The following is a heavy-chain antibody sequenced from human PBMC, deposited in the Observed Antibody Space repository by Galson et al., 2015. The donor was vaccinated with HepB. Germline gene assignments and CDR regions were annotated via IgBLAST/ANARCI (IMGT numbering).Heavy chain of an antibody. J-gene: IGHJ4*02. CDR1: GFTFSSYS. CDR3: ARSFGRRGVDPQAYYFDY. D-gene: IGHD3-10*01. CDR2: ITGGSTTI. Sequence: SLRLSCAASGFTFSSYSMNWVRQAPGKGLEWVSYITGGSTTIYYADSVKGRFTISRDNAKNSLYLQVNSLRDEDTAVYYCARSFGRRGVDPQAYYFDYWGQGTLVTVSS. V-gene: IGHV3-48*02.